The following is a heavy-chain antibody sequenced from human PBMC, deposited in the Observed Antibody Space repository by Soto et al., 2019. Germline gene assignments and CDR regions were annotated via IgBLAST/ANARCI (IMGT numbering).Heavy chain of an antibody. V-gene: IGHV1-46*01. CDR3: ARAGAGHFDS. D-gene: IGHD3-10*01. J-gene: IGHJ4*02. CDR2: INPSVGST. Sequence: QVQLVQSGAEVRKPGASVKVSCKASGYTFTTYNMHWVRQAPGQGLEWMGVINPSVGSTSYAQKFQGRVPMTRDTSTSKVYMELRSLRSEETAGYYWARAGAGHFDSWGQGTLVTVSS. CDR1: GYTFTTYN.